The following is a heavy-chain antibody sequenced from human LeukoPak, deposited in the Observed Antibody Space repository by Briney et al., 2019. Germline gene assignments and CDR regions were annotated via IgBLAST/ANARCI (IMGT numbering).Heavy chain of an antibody. V-gene: IGHV3-33*01. Sequence: GGSLRLSCAASGFTFSSYGMDWVRQAPGKGLEWVAGIWYDGSNKYYADSVKGRFTISRDNSKNTLYLQMNSLRAEDTAVYYCARERSSGHFDYWGQGTLVTVSS. CDR3: ARERSSGHFDY. J-gene: IGHJ4*02. CDR2: IWYDGSNK. CDR1: GFTFSSYG. D-gene: IGHD6-19*01.